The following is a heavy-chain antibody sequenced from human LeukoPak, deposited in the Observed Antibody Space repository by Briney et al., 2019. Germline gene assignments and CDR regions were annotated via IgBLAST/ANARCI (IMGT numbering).Heavy chain of an antibody. Sequence: GGSLRLSCAASGFIFSSHGMNWVRQAPGKGLEWVSGISPSGDITYYADSVKGRFTISRDNSKNTLYLQMNSLRPEDTAVYYCAQDSKRWKTYYYASGSYHFDYWGQGTLVTVSS. J-gene: IGHJ4*02. V-gene: IGHV3-23*01. CDR1: GFIFSSHG. CDR3: AQDSKRWKTYYYASGSYHFDY. D-gene: IGHD3-10*01. CDR2: ISPSGDIT.